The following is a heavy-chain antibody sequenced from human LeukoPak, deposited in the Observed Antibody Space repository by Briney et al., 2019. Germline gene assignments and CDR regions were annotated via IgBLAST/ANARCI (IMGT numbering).Heavy chain of an antibody. CDR2: ISAYNGNT. V-gene: IGHV1-18*01. CDR3: ARDSPSDSSGYYYFGY. J-gene: IGHJ4*02. Sequence: ASVKVSCKASGYTFTSYGISWVRQAPGQGLEWMGWISAYNGNTNYAQKLQGRVTMTTDTSTSTAYMELRSLRSDDTAVYYCARDSPSDSSGYYYFGYWGRGTLVTVSS. CDR1: GYTFTSYG. D-gene: IGHD3-22*01.